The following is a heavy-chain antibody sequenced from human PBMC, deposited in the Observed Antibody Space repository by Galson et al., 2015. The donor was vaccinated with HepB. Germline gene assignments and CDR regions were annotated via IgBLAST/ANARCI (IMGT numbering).Heavy chain of an antibody. CDR3: ATGGGVFGVITPVGY. CDR1: KYTFTDFY. J-gene: IGHJ4*02. D-gene: IGHD3-3*01. CDR2: IIPSDENT. V-gene: IGHV1-46*01. Sequence: VKVSCKASKYTFTDFYIYWVRQAPGQGLEWMGLIIPSDENTTYAQKFQGRVIMTRDTSTNTVCMELSSLRAEDTAVYYCATGGGVFGVITPVGYWGQGTLVTVSS.